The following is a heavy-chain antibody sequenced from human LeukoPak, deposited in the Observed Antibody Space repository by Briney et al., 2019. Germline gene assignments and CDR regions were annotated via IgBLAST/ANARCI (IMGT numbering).Heavy chain of an antibody. CDR1: GGSISSYY. Sequence: SETLSLTCTVSGGSISSYYWSWIRQPPGKGLEWIGYIYYSGSTNYNPSLKSRVTISVDTSKNQFSLKLSSVTAVDTAVYYCAREAGLYYYDSSGYGAFDIWGQGTMVTVSS. CDR3: AREAGLYYYDSSGYGAFDI. D-gene: IGHD3-22*01. J-gene: IGHJ3*02. V-gene: IGHV4-59*01. CDR2: IYYSGST.